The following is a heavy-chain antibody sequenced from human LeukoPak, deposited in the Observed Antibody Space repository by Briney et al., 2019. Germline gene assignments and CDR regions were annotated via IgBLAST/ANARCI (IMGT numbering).Heavy chain of an antibody. Sequence: SETLSLTCTVSGGSISSTNYYWGWIRQPPGKGLEWIGSIYYIGSTYYNPSLKSRVTISVDTSKNQFSLKLSSVTAADTAVYYCARLSTVTTSFDYWGQGTLVTVSS. CDR1: GGSISSTNYY. CDR2: IYYIGST. CDR3: ARLSTVTTSFDY. V-gene: IGHV4-39*07. D-gene: IGHD4-17*01. J-gene: IGHJ4*02.